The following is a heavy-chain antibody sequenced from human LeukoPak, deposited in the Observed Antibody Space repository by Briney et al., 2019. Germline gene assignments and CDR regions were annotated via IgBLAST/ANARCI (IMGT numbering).Heavy chain of an antibody. CDR3: AKDMKGVLTGYKYYFDY. J-gene: IGHJ4*02. CDR1: GFTFDDYA. Sequence: GGSLRLSCAASGFTFDDYAMHWVRQAPGKGLEWVSGNSWNSGSIGYADSVKGRFTISRDNAKNSLYLQMNSLRAEDTALYYCAKDMKGVLTGYKYYFDYWGQGTLVTVSS. V-gene: IGHV3-9*01. CDR2: NSWNSGSI. D-gene: IGHD3-9*01.